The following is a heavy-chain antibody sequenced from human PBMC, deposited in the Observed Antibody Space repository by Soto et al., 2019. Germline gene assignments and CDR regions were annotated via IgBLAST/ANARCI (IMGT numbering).Heavy chain of an antibody. CDR3: ARVWVQGCSSTSCYPFDY. CDR2: INHSGST. CDR1: GGSFSGYY. Sequence: SETLSLTCAVYGGSFSGYYWSWIRQPPGKGLEWIGEINHSGSTNYNPSLKSRVTISVDTSKNQFSLKLSSVTAADTAVYYCARVWVQGCSSTSCYPFDYWGQGTLVTVSS. J-gene: IGHJ4*02. V-gene: IGHV4-34*01. D-gene: IGHD2-2*01.